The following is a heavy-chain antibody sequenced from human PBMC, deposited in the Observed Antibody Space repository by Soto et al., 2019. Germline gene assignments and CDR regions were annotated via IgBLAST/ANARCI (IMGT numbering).Heavy chain of an antibody. V-gene: IGHV1-2*04. CDR1: GYTFTGYY. J-gene: IGHJ6*02. Sequence: ASVKVSCKASGYTFTGYYMHWVRQAPGQGLEWMGWINPNSGGTNYAQKFQGWVTMTRDTSISTAYMELSRLRSDDTAVYYCAREPGWQQLVGYYYGMDVWGQGTTVTVSS. CDR3: AREPGWQQLVGYYYGMDV. CDR2: INPNSGGT. D-gene: IGHD6-13*01.